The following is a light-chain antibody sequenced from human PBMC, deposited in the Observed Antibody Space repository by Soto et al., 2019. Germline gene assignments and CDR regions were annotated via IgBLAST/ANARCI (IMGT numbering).Light chain of an antibody. CDR2: DVS. J-gene: IGLJ1*01. Sequence: QSVLTHPASVSGSPRQSITISCTGTSSDVCGYNYVSWYQQHPGKAPKLMIYDVSNRPSGVSNRFSGSKSDNTASLTISGLQAEDEADYYCSSYTGSSALVYVFGTGTKVTVL. V-gene: IGLV2-14*03. CDR3: SSYTGSSALVYV. CDR1: SSDVCGYNY.